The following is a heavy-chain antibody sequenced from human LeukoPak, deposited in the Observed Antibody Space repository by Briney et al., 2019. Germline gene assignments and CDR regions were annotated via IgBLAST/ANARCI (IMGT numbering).Heavy chain of an antibody. D-gene: IGHD2-15*01. V-gene: IGHV3-30-3*01. CDR1: GFTFSNYW. CDR2: ISYDGSNK. CDR3: AREADCSGGSCYSGFDY. Sequence: PGGSLRLSCAASGFTFSNYWMSWVRQAPGKGLEWVAFISYDGSNKYYADSVKGRFTISRDNSKNTLYLQMNSLRAEDTAVYYCAREADCSGGSCYSGFDYWGQGILVIVSS. J-gene: IGHJ4*02.